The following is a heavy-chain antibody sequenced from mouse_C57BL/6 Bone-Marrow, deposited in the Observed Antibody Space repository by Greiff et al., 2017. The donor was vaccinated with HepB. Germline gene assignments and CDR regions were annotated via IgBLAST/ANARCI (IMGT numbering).Heavy chain of an antibody. CDR2: INPSSGYT. J-gene: IGHJ3*01. V-gene: IGHV1-4*01. Sequence: QVHVKQSGAELARPGASVKMSCKASGYTFTSYTMHWVKQRPGQGLEWIGYINPSSGYTKYNQKFKDKATLTADKSSSTAYMQLSSLTSEDSAVYYCARGEAYYKAWFAYWGQGTLVTVSA. CDR1: GYTFTSYT. CDR3: ARGEAYYKAWFAY. D-gene: IGHD2-12*01.